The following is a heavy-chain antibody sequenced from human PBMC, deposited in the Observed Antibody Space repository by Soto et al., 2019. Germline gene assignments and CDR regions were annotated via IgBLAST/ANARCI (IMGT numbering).Heavy chain of an antibody. Sequence: PSETLSLTCTVSGGSISSYYWSWIRQPPGKGLEWIGYIFYSGSTNYHLSLKSRVTISVDTSKNQFSLKLSSVTAADTAVYYCARVTLGDGYNWDYFDYWGQGTLVTVSS. D-gene: IGHD5-12*01. CDR1: GGSISSYY. CDR2: IFYSGST. J-gene: IGHJ4*02. CDR3: ARVTLGDGYNWDYFDY. V-gene: IGHV4-59*01.